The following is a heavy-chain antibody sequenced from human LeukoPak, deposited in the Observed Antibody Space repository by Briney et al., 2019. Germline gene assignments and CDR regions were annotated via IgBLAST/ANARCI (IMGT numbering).Heavy chain of an antibody. D-gene: IGHD6-13*01. CDR3: ARGSRAAAAYYYYYGMDV. J-gene: IGHJ6*02. CDR1: GGSFSGYY. V-gene: IGHV4-34*01. Sequence: PSETLSLTCAVYGGSFSGYYWSWIRQPPGKGLEWIGEINQSGSTNYNPSLKSRVTISVDTSKNQFSLKLSSVTAADTAVYYCARGSRAAAAYYYYYGMDVWGQGTTVTVSS. CDR2: INQSGST.